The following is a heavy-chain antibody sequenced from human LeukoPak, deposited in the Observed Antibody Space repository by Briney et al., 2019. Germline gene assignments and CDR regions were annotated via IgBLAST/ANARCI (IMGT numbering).Heavy chain of an antibody. CDR2: IHYTGST. CDR3: ARYSSSSGCDY. Sequence: SETLSLTCTVSGGSISSYYWSWIRQPPGKGLEWIGYIHYTGSTNYNPSLKSRVTISVDTSKKQFSLKVTSVTAADTAVYYCARYSSSSGCDYWGQGILVTVSS. J-gene: IGHJ4*02. CDR1: GGSISSYY. V-gene: IGHV4-59*01. D-gene: IGHD6-6*01.